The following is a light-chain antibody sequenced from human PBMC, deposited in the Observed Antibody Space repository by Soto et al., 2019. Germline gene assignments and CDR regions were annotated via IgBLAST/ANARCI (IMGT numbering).Light chain of an antibody. CDR1: SSDVGGYNY. Sequence: QSALTQPASVSGSPGQSITISCTGTSSDVGGYNYVSWYQQYPGKAPKLIIYGVSNRPSGVSNRFSGSKFGNTASLTISWLQVDDEADYYCNSYAGNSYIFGTGTKVTV. J-gene: IGLJ1*01. CDR2: GVS. CDR3: NSYAGNSYI. V-gene: IGLV2-14*01.